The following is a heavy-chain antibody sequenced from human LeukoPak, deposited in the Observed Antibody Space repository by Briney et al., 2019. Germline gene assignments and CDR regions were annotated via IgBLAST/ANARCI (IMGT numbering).Heavy chain of an antibody. Sequence: PSETLSLTCTVSGGSISSGGYYWSWIRQPPGKGLEWIGYIYHSGSTYYNPSLKSRVTISVDRSKNQFSLKLSSVTAADTAVYYCARWRPYKSSLDAFDIWGQGTMVTVSS. CDR2: IYHSGST. J-gene: IGHJ3*02. D-gene: IGHD1-1*01. CDR1: GGSISSGGYY. CDR3: ARWRPYKSSLDAFDI. V-gene: IGHV4-30-2*01.